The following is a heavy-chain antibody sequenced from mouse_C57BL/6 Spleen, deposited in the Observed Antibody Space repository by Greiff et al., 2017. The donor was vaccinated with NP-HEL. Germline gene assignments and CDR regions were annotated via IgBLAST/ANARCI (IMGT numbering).Heavy chain of an antibody. CDR2: IDPSDSYT. CDR1: GYTFTSYW. D-gene: IGHD3-2*02. J-gene: IGHJ4*01. CDR3: ARSDSSGY. Sequence: VQLQQPGAELVMPGASVKLSCKASGYTFTSYWMHWVKQRPGQGLEWIGEIDPSDSYTNYNQKFKGKSTLTVDKSSSTAYMQLSSLTSEDSAVYYCARSDSSGYWGQGTSVTVSS. V-gene: IGHV1-69*01.